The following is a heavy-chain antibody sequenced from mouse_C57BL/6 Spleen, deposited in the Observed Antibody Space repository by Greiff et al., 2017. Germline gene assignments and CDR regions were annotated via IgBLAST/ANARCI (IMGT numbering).Heavy chain of an antibody. CDR3: ASPIPMDY. J-gene: IGHJ4*01. CDR1: GYAFSSSW. Sequence: QVQLQQSGPELVKPGASVKISCKASGYAFSSSWMNWVKQRPGKGLEWIGRIYPGDGDTNYNGKFKGKATLTADKSSSTAYMQLSSLTSEDSAVYFCASPIPMDYWGQGTSVTVSS. CDR2: IYPGDGDT. V-gene: IGHV1-82*01. D-gene: IGHD6-5*01.